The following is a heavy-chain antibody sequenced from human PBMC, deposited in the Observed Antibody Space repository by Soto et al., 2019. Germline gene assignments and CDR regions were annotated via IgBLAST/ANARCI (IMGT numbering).Heavy chain of an antibody. Sequence: EVQLVESGGGLVQPGGSLRLSCAASGFTFSSYDMHWVRQATGKGLEWVSAIGTAGDTYYPGSVKGRFTISRENAKNSLYLQMNSLRAGDTAVYYCARGGGYYDYSWGSYRSPNDAFDIWGQGTMVTVSS. J-gene: IGHJ3*02. V-gene: IGHV3-13*01. CDR1: GFTFSSYD. D-gene: IGHD3-16*02. CDR2: IGTAGDT. CDR3: ARGGGYYDYSWGSYRSPNDAFDI.